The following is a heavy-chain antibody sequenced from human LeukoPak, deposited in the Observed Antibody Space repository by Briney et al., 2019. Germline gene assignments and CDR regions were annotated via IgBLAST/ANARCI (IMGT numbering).Heavy chain of an antibody. CDR1: GGSISSYY. CDR2: IYYSGST. D-gene: IGHD6-19*01. V-gene: IGHV4-59*01. Sequence: PSETLSLTCTVSGGSISSYYWSWIRQPPGKGLEWIGYIYYSGSTNYNPSLKSRVTISVDTSKNQFSLKLSSVTAADTAVYYCARDRAVNSGWYESHYYYGMDVWGQGTTVTVSS. CDR3: ARDRAVNSGWYESHYYYGMDV. J-gene: IGHJ6*02.